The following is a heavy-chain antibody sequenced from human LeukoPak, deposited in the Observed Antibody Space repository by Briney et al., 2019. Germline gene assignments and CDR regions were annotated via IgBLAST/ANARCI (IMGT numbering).Heavy chain of an antibody. J-gene: IGHJ5*02. CDR2: IYYSGST. V-gene: IGHV4-39*01. D-gene: IGHD1-26*01. Sequence: SETLSLTCTVSGGSISSSSYYWGGMRQPPGKGLECIGSIYYSGSTYYNPSLKSRVTISVDTSKNQFSLKLSSVTAADTAVYYCARQEALGSNWFDPWGQGTLVTVSS. CDR3: ARQEALGSNWFDP. CDR1: GGSISSSSYY.